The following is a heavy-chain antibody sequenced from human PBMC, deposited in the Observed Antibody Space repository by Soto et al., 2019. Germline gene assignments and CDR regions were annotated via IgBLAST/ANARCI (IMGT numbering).Heavy chain of an antibody. Sequence: SVKVSCKASGFTFTSSAVQWVRQARGQRLEWIGWIVVGSGNTNYAQKFQERVTITRDMSTSTAYMELSSLRSEDTAVYYCAAEYYDSSGYASYHGMDVWGQGTTVTVS. D-gene: IGHD3-22*01. CDR1: GFTFTSSA. CDR3: AAEYYDSSGYASYHGMDV. V-gene: IGHV1-58*01. CDR2: IVVGSGNT. J-gene: IGHJ6*02.